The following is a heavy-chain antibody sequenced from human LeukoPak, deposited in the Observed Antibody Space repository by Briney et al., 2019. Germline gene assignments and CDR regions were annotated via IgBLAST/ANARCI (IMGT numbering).Heavy chain of an antibody. Sequence: GESLKISCKGSGYSFTSYWIGWVRQMPGKGLEWMGIIYPGDSDTRYSPSFQGQVTISADKSISTAYLQWSSLKASDTAMYYCARRQGYYDSSGYYPFDYWGQGTLVTVSS. CDR2: IYPGDSDT. J-gene: IGHJ4*02. CDR1: GYSFTSYW. CDR3: ARRQGYYDSSGYYPFDY. D-gene: IGHD3-22*01. V-gene: IGHV5-51*01.